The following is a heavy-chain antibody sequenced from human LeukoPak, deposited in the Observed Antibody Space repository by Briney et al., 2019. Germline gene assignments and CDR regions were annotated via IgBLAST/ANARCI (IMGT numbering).Heavy chain of an antibody. D-gene: IGHD5-24*01. CDR2: IYYSGST. V-gene: IGHV4-59*08. Sequence: SETLSLTCTVSGGSISSYYWSWIRQPPGKGLEWIGYIYYSGSTNYNPSLKSRVTISVDTSKNQFSLKLTSVTAADTAVYYCARHEEEDGYNAKTFDYWGQGTLVTVSS. J-gene: IGHJ4*02. CDR1: GGSISSYY. CDR3: ARHEEEDGYNAKTFDY.